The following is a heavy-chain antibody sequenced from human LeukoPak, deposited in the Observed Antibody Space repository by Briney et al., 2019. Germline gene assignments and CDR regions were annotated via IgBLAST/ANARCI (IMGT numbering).Heavy chain of an antibody. J-gene: IGHJ6*03. D-gene: IGHD1-1*01. CDR2: ISGSSSYI. CDR1: GFTFSTYN. V-gene: IGHV3-21*01. CDR3: AREQTGYRPPQLVRYYYMDV. Sequence: GGSLRLSCAASGFTFSTYNMNWVRQAPGKGLEWVSSISGSSSYIYYADSVKGRFTISRDNAKNSLYLQMNSLRAEDTAVYYCAREQTGYRPPQLVRYYYMDVWGKGTTVTVSS.